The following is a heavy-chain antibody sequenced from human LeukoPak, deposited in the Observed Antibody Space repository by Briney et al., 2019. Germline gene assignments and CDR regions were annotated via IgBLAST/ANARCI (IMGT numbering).Heavy chain of an antibody. CDR1: GFTFSTYG. V-gene: IGHV3-30*18. D-gene: IGHD3-10*01. J-gene: IGHJ6*02. CDR2: LSYDGYND. Sequence: PGRSQRLSCAASGFTFSTYGMNWVRQAPGKGLEWVAALSYDGYNDHYADSVRGRFTISRDNSKNTLFLQMNNLRVEDTAMYYCAKNKGSYQYNYYGMEVWGQGTTVSVSS. CDR3: AKNKGSYQYNYYGMEV.